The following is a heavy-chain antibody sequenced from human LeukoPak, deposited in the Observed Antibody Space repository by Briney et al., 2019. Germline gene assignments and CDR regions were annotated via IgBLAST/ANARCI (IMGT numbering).Heavy chain of an antibody. V-gene: IGHV3-66*01. CDR1: GFTFSNAW. D-gene: IGHD4-23*01. Sequence: QPGGSLRLSCAASGFTFSNAWMSWVRQAPGKGLEWVSVIYSGGSTYYADSVKGRFSISRDNSKNTLYLQMNSLRAEDTAVYYCAREGNSGGFDYWGQGTLVIVSS. J-gene: IGHJ4*02. CDR3: AREGNSGGFDY. CDR2: IYSGGST.